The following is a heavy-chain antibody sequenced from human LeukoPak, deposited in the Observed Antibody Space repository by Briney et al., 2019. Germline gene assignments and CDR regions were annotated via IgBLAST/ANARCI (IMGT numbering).Heavy chain of an antibody. Sequence: PGRSLRLSCAASGFTLSSYGMNWVRQAPGKGLEWVSYISSSGRTIYYADSVKGRFTISRDSAKNSLYLQMDSLRAEDTAVYYCARDPSGSLDFDYSGQGTLVTVSS. CDR3: ARDPSGSLDFDY. D-gene: IGHD1-26*01. CDR2: ISSSGRTI. J-gene: IGHJ4*02. V-gene: IGHV3-48*03. CDR1: GFTLSSYG.